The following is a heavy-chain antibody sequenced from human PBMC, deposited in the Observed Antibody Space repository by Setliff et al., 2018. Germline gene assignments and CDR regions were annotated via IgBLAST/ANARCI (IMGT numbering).Heavy chain of an antibody. Sequence: SETLSLTCAVYGGSFSGYYWSWIRQPPGKGLEWIEEINHTGSTNYSPSLKSRVTISVDTSKNQFSLKLTSVTAADTAVYYCARGYCSSPSCFFAGWFDPWGQGTLVTVSS. V-gene: IGHV4-34*01. CDR3: ARGYCSSPSCFFAGWFDP. CDR1: GGSFSGYY. D-gene: IGHD2-2*01. CDR2: INHTGST. J-gene: IGHJ5*02.